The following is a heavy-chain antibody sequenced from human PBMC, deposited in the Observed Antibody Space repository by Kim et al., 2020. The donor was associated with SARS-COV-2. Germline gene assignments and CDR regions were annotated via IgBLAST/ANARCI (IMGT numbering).Heavy chain of an antibody. V-gene: IGHV3-21*01. J-gene: IGHJ4*02. CDR3: ARRYCSSTSCYALDY. D-gene: IGHD2-2*01. Sequence: DSVKGRFTISRDNAKNSLYLQMNSLRAEDTAVYYCARRYCSSTSCYALDYWGQGTLVTVSS.